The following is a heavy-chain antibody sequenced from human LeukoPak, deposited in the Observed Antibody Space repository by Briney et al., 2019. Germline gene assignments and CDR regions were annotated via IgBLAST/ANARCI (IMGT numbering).Heavy chain of an antibody. V-gene: IGHV3-74*01. CDR2: ISSDGKSI. J-gene: IGHJ4*02. CDR3: ASASSESYYWALDY. D-gene: IGHD3-10*01. Sequence: GGSLRLSCTASGFNIGSYWMNWVRQGPGKGLVWVARISSDGKSISYADSVKGRFTISRDNSKNTLYLQMDSLRAEDTAVYYCASASSESYYWALDYWGQGTLVTVSS. CDR1: GFNIGSYW.